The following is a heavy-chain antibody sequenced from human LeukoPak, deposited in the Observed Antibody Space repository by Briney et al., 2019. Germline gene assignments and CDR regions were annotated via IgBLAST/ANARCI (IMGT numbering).Heavy chain of an antibody. D-gene: IGHD2/OR15-2a*01. V-gene: IGHV3-30*03. CDR2: ISFDGSHK. CDR3: ARELEPLIYSFLY. Sequence: GGSLRLSCAASGFTFNNYGMHWVRQAPSKGLEWVAVISFDGSHKYYADSVKGRFTISRDNSKNTLYLQMNSLRAEDTAVYYCARELEPLIYSFLYWGLGTLVTVSS. CDR1: GFTFNNYG. J-gene: IGHJ4*02.